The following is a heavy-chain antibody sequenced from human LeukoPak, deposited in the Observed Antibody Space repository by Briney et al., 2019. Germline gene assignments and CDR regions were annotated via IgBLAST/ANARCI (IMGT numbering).Heavy chain of an antibody. CDR3: AKLSSSWYPFDY. V-gene: IGHV3-23*01. D-gene: IGHD6-13*01. Sequence: GGSLRLSCTASGFTFSSYAMSWVRRAPGKGLEWVSAITGSGGSTYYADSVKGRFTISRDNSKNTLYLQMNSLRAEDTAVYYCAKLSSSWYPFDYWGQGTLVTVSS. CDR1: GFTFSSYA. CDR2: ITGSGGST. J-gene: IGHJ4*02.